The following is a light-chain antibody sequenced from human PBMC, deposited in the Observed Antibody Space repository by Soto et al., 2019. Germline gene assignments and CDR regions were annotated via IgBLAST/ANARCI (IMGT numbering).Light chain of an antibody. Sequence: QSALTQPTYVSGSPGQSITISCTGTSSDVGSYNFVSWYQQHPGKAPKLMISEVSNRPSGVSNRFSGSKSGNTASLTISGLQAEDEADYYCATWESSLNVGVFGGGTKLTVL. V-gene: IGLV2-14*01. CDR3: ATWESSLNVGV. CDR2: EVS. CDR1: SSDVGSYNF. J-gene: IGLJ3*02.